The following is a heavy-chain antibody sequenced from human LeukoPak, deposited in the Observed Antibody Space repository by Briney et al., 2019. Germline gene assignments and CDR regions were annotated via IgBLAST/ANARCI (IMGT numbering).Heavy chain of an antibody. Sequence: GGSLRLSCAVSGFTFSNDWMHWVRQAPGKGLLWVSRISGDGTTTNYADSVKGRLTISRDNAKNTLYLQVDSLRAEDTAVYYCAGTWSFDYWGQGTLVTVSS. CDR2: ISGDGTTT. CDR1: GFTFSNDW. J-gene: IGHJ4*02. CDR3: AGTWSFDY. D-gene: IGHD2-15*01. V-gene: IGHV3-74*01.